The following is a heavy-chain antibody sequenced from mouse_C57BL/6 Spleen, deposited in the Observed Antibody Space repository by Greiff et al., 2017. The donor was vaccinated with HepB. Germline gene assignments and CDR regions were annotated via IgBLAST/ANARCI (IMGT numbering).Heavy chain of an antibody. D-gene: IGHD4-1*01. CDR3: ARLSVNWVSFAY. J-gene: IGHJ3*01. CDR1: GYTFTSYW. V-gene: IGHV1-53*01. CDR2: INPSNGGT. Sequence: QVQLQQPGTELVKPGASVKLSCKASGYTFTSYWMHWVKQRPGQGLEWIGNINPSNGGTNYNEKFKSKAKLTVDKSSSTAYMQLSSLTSEDSAVYYGARLSVNWVSFAYWGQGTLVTVSA.